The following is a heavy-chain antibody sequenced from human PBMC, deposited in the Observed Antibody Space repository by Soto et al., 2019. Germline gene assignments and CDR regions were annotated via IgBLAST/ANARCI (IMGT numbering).Heavy chain of an antibody. D-gene: IGHD1-26*01. CDR1: GGSISSYY. Sequence: SETLSLTCTVSGGSISSYYWSWIRQPPGKGLEWIGYIYYGGSTNYNPSLKSRVTTSVDTSKNQFSLKRSSVTAADTAVYYCARALSGSYYDYWGQGTLVTVS. CDR3: ARALSGSYYDY. J-gene: IGHJ4*02. CDR2: IYYGGST. V-gene: IGHV4-59*01.